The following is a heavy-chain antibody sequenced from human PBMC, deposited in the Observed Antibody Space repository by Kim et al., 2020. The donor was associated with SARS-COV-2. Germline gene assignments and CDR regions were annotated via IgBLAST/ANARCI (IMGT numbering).Heavy chain of an antibody. J-gene: IGHJ4*02. D-gene: IGHD3-9*01. V-gene: IGHV4-39*01. Sequence: SRKSGVTISGDTSKNQFSLKLSSVTAADTAVYYCATKYYDILTGYECYDYWGQGTLVTVSS. CDR3: ATKYYDILTGYECYDY.